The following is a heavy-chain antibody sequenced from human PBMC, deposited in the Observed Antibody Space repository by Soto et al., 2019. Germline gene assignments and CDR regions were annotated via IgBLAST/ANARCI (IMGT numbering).Heavy chain of an antibody. CDR2: ISSSSSYI. J-gene: IGHJ4*02. V-gene: IGHV3-21*01. CDR3: ARAGTTVDY. CDR1: GFTFSSYS. D-gene: IGHD1-7*01. Sequence: EVQLVESGGGLVKPGGSLRLSCAASGFTFSSYSMNWVRQAPGKGLEWVSSISSSSSYIYYADSVKGRFTISRDNAKNSLYLQMNILRAEDTAVYYCARAGTTVDYWGQGTLVTVSS.